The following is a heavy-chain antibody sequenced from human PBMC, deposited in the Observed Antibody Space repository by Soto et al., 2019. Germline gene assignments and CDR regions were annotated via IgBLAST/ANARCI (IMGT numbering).Heavy chain of an antibody. J-gene: IGHJ4*02. CDR3: ARRSSSWYFDY. Sequence: EVQLLESGGGLVQPGGSLRLSCAASGFTFSSYAMNWVRQAPGKGLEWVSVISGSGGITYYADSVKGRFTISRDNSKNTLYLLMNSLRAEDTAVYYCARRSSSWYFDYWGQGTLVTVSS. D-gene: IGHD6-13*01. CDR2: ISGSGGIT. V-gene: IGHV3-23*01. CDR1: GFTFSSYA.